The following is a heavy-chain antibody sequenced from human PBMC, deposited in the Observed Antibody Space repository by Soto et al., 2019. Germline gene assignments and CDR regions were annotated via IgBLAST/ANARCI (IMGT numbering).Heavy chain of an antibody. Sequence: QVQLVESGGGVVQPGRSLRLSCAASGFTFSSYGMHWVRQAPGKGLEWVAVIWYDGSNKYYADSVKGRFTISRDNSKNTLYLQMNSLRAEDTAVYYCARVTGPWRYYDRSGGDAFDIWGQGTMVTVSS. V-gene: IGHV3-33*01. CDR2: IWYDGSNK. J-gene: IGHJ3*02. D-gene: IGHD3-22*01. CDR1: GFTFSSYG. CDR3: ARVTGPWRYYDRSGGDAFDI.